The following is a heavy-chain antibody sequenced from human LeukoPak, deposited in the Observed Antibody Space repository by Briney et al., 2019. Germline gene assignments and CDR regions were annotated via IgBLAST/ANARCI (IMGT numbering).Heavy chain of an antibody. CDR2: ISGSGGST. J-gene: IGHJ2*01. V-gene: IGHV3-23*01. D-gene: IGHD2-15*01. CDR3: AKVTMVGWYFDL. Sequence: AGGSLRLSCAASGFTFSSYAMSWVRQAPGKGLEWVSGISGSGGSTYDADSVKGRFTISRDNSKNTLDLQMNSLRVEDTAVYYCAKVTMVGWYFDLWGRGTLVTVSS. CDR1: GFTFSSYA.